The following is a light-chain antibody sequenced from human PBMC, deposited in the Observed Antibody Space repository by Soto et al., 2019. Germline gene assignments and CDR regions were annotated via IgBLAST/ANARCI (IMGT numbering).Light chain of an antibody. CDR2: EVS. J-gene: IGLJ3*02. CDR3: SSYAGSNPGV. V-gene: IGLV2-8*01. CDR1: SSDVGGYNY. Sequence: QSVLTQPPSASGSPGQSVTISCTGTSSDVGGYNYVSWYQQHPGKAPKLMIYEVSKRPSGVPDRFSGSKSGNTASLTVSGLQAEDEADYYCSSYAGSNPGVFGGGTKLTVL.